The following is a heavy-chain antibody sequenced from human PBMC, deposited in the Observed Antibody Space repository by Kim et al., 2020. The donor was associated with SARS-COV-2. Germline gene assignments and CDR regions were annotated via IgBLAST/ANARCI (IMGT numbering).Heavy chain of an antibody. CDR2: ISVDGGRE. CDR1: GLTFSDSV. Sequence: GGSLRLSCSVSGLTFSDSVMHWVRQAPGKGLEWVTGISVDGGREHYADSVEGRFTISRDNAENMMYLQMNSLRTEDTAVYYCAREGGGSGRAGGFDPWGQGTLVTVSA. D-gene: IGHD6-25*01. V-gene: IGHV3-30*04. CDR3: AREGGGSGRAGGFDP. J-gene: IGHJ5*02.